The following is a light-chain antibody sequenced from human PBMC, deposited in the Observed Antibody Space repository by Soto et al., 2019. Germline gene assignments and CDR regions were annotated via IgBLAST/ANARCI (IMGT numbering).Light chain of an antibody. CDR1: QSISTW. Sequence: DIPMTQSPSTLSASVGDRVTITCRASQSISTWLAWYQQKPGKAPKLLIYTASNLERGVPSRFSGSGSGTEFTLTISSLQPDDFATYXCXQXNSYPRTFGQGTKVEMK. CDR2: TAS. CDR3: XQXNSYPRT. V-gene: IGKV1-5*03. J-gene: IGKJ1*01.